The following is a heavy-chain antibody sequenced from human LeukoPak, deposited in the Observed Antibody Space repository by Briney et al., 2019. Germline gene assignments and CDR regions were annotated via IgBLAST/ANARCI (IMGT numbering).Heavy chain of an antibody. V-gene: IGHV3-33*01. CDR3: ARGRRPDAFDS. Sequence: SGRSLRLSCAASGFTFSTYGKHWVRQSPGKGLEWVAVIWYDGSKTHYRDSVKGRFTISRDNSKNTLYLEMNSLRAEDTAVYYCARGRRPDAFDSWGQGTRVTVSS. CDR2: IWYDGSKT. J-gene: IGHJ3*02. CDR1: GFTFSTYG.